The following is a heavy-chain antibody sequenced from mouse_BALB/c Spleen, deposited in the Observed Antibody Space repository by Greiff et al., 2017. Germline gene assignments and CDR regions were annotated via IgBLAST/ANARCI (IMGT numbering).Heavy chain of an antibody. V-gene: IGHV1-31*01. CDR1: GYSFTGYY. D-gene: IGHD2-1*01. CDR2: INPYNGAT. CDR3: ARWRGNYSGWYFDV. Sequence: VQLQQSGPELVKPGASVKISCKASGYSFTGYYMHWVKQSHEKSLEWIGRINPYNGATSYNQNFKDKASLTVDKSSSTADMELHSLTSEDSAVYYCARWRGNYSGWYFDVWGAGTTVTVSS. J-gene: IGHJ1*01.